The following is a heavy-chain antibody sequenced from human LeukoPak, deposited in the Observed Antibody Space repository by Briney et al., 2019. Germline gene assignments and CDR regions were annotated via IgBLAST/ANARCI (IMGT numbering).Heavy chain of an antibody. CDR3: AKPPRYYYDSSGYYYGPSDY. J-gene: IGHJ4*02. CDR2: IYSGGST. Sequence: PGGSLRLSCAASGFTFSSNYMSWVRQAPGKGLEWVSVIYSGGSTYYADSVKGRFTISRDNSKNTLYLQMNSLRAEDTAVYYCAKPPRYYYDSSGYYYGPSDYWGQGALVTVSS. CDR1: GFTFSSNY. D-gene: IGHD3-22*01. V-gene: IGHV3-53*01.